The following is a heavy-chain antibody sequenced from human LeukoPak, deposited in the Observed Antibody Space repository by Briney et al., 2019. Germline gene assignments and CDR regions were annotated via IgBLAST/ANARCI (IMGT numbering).Heavy chain of an antibody. CDR2: ISAYNGNT. Sequence: GASVKVSCKASGYTFTIYGISWVRQAPGQGLEWMGWISAYNGNTNYAQKLQGRVTMTTDTSTSTAYMELRSLRSDDTAVYYCARGGGGLSDSSGPVDYWGQGTLVTVSS. D-gene: IGHD3-22*01. J-gene: IGHJ4*02. CDR3: ARGGGGLSDSSGPVDY. V-gene: IGHV1-18*01. CDR1: GYTFTIYG.